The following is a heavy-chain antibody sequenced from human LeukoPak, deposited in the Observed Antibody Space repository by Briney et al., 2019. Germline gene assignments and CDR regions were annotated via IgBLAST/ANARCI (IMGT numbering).Heavy chain of an antibody. CDR2: INGDESEK. CDR1: GFTFSSYW. CDR3: SRGEGDDY. Sequence: PGGSLRLSCAASGFTFSSYWMSWVRQAPGKGLEWVANINGDESEKYYVDSVKARFTISRGNAKNSLYLQMNSLRVDDTAIYYCSRGEGDDYWGQGTLVTVSS. J-gene: IGHJ4*02. V-gene: IGHV3-7*01. D-gene: IGHD3-10*01.